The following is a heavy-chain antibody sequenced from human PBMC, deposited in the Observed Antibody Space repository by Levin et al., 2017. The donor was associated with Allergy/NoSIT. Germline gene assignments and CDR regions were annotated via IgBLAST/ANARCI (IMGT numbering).Heavy chain of an antibody. CDR1: GFNFRGYW. Sequence: GGSLRLSCEDFGFNFRGYWMTWVRQAPGKGLEWVATINQDGSEKYYVDSVRGRFTISRDNAKNSLYLQMSSLRAEDTAFYYCARAPGRFGGFDSWGQGILVTVSS. J-gene: IGHJ4*02. CDR2: INQDGSEK. CDR3: ARAPGRFGGFDS. D-gene: IGHD4-23*01. V-gene: IGHV3-7*03.